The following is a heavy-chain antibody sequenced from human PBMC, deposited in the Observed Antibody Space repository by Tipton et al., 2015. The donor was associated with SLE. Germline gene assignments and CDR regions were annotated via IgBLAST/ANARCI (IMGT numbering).Heavy chain of an antibody. D-gene: IGHD1-26*01. Sequence: SLRLSCAASGFTFSSYEMSWVRQAPGKGLEWVSYISSSGSTIYYADSVKGRFTISRDNAKNSLYLQMNSLRAEDTAVYYCARDRVGATQDYWGQGTLVTVSS. CDR2: ISSSGSTI. V-gene: IGHV3-48*03. J-gene: IGHJ4*02. CDR3: ARDRVGATQDY. CDR1: GFTFSSYE.